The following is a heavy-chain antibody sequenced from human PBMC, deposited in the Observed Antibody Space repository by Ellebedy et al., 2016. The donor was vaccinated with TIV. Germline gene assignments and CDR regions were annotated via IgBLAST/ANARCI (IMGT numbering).Heavy chain of an antibody. CDR3: ARDRVGHV. J-gene: IGHJ4*02. V-gene: IGHV3-23*01. CDR1: GFLFSNYA. CDR2: ISASGGET. Sequence: GESLKISXAASGFLFSNYAMAWVRQAPGTGLPWIASISASGGETHYAEPVRGRFTISRDNSRKTVYLQMTSLRVEDMGLYYCARDRVGHVWGRGTPVTVSS. D-gene: IGHD2-2*01.